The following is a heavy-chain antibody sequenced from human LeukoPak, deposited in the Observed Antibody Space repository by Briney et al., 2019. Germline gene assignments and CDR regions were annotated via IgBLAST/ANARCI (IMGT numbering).Heavy chain of an antibody. D-gene: IGHD5-24*01. CDR3: ARDWRARGGYNLFDY. CDR2: ISAYNGNT. J-gene: IGHJ4*02. Sequence: ASVKVSCKASGYTFTSYGISWVRQAPGQGLEWMGWISAYNGNTNYAQKLQGRVTMTTDTSTSTAYMELRSLRSDDTAVYYCARDWRARGGYNLFDYWGQGTLVTVSS. CDR1: GYTFTSYG. V-gene: IGHV1-18*01.